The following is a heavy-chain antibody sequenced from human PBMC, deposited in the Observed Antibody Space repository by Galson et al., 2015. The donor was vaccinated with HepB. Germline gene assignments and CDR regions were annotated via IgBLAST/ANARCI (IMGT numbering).Heavy chain of an antibody. Sequence: SVKVSCKASGYTFTKYTINWVRQAPGQGLEWIGRISASNGNTDYGQSLQGRVTMTTDTSTSTAYMELRSLRSDDTAVYYCARDFGMSTKNYFGPWGQGTLVTVSS. V-gene: IGHV1-18*01. J-gene: IGHJ5*02. D-gene: IGHD2-2*01. CDR3: ARDFGMSTKNYFGP. CDR2: ISASNGNT. CDR1: GYTFTKYT.